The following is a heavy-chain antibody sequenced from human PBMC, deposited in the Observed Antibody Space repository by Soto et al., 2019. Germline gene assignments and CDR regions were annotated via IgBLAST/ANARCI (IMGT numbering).Heavy chain of an antibody. CDR1: GGSFSGYY. Sequence: SETLSLTCAVYGGSFSGYYWSWIRQPPGKGLEWIGEINHSGSTNYNPSLKSRVTISVDTSKNQFSLKLSSVTAADTAVYYCARGIPQSWFDPWGQGTLVTVSS. J-gene: IGHJ5*02. V-gene: IGHV4-34*01. CDR3: ARGIPQSWFDP. D-gene: IGHD2-21*01. CDR2: INHSGST.